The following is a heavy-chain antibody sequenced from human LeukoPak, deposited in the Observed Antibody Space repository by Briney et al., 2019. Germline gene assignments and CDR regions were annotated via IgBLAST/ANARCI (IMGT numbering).Heavy chain of an antibody. CDR1: GYSFTSYG. Sequence: ASVKVSCKASGYSFTSYGISWVRQAPGQGLEWMGWISAYNGNTNYAQKLQGGVTMTTDTSTSTAYMELRSLRSDDTAVYYCASRTRNCSSTSCQIFDYWGQGTLVTVSS. V-gene: IGHV1-18*01. J-gene: IGHJ4*02. D-gene: IGHD2-2*01. CDR3: ASRTRNCSSTSCQIFDY. CDR2: ISAYNGNT.